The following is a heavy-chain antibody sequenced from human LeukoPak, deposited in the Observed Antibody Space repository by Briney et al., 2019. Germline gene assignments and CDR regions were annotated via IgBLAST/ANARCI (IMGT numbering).Heavy chain of an antibody. CDR3: TTESGGGSCYPLCYYYYGMDV. Sequence: PGGSLRLSCAASGFTFSNAWMSWVRQAPGKGLEWVGRIKSKTDGGTTDYAAPVKGGFTISRDDSKNTLYLQMNSLKTEDTAVYYCTTESGGGSCYPLCYYYYGMDVWGQGTTVTVSS. V-gene: IGHV3-15*01. D-gene: IGHD2-15*01. J-gene: IGHJ6*02. CDR2: IKSKTDGGTT. CDR1: GFTFSNAW.